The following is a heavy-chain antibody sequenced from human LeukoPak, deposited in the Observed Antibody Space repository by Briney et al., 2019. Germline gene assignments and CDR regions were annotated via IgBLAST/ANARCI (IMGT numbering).Heavy chain of an antibody. CDR2: ISYDGSNK. CDR3: ASLAPIVVVTAVRMDV. D-gene: IGHD2-21*02. J-gene: IGHJ6*02. V-gene: IGHV3-30-3*01. CDR1: GFTFSSYA. Sequence: GRSLRLSCAASGFTFSSYAMHWVRQAPGKGLEWVAVISYDGSNKYYADSVKGRFTTSRDNSKNTLYLQMNSLRAEDTAVYYCASLAPIVVVTAVRMDVWGQGTTVTVSS.